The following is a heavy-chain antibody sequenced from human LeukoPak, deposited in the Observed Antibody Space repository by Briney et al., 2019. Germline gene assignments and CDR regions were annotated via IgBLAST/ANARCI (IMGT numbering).Heavy chain of an antibody. V-gene: IGHV4-59*01. CDR1: GGSISSYY. Sequence: PSETLSLTCTVSGGSISSYYWSWIRQPPGKGLEWIGYIYYSGSTNYNPSLKSRVTISVDTSKNQFSLKLSSVTAADTAVYYCARNTAMVEFDYWGQGTLVTVSS. CDR3: ARNTAMVEFDY. J-gene: IGHJ4*02. CDR2: IYYSGST. D-gene: IGHD5-18*01.